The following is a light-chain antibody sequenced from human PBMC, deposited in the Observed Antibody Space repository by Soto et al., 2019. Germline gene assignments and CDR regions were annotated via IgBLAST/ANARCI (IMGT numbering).Light chain of an antibody. CDR2: DVS. J-gene: IGLJ2*01. Sequence: QSALTQPASVSGSPGQSITVSCTGTSSDVGGYNHVCWYQQHPGKAPKLMIYDVSNRPSGVSYRFSGSKSGNTASLTISGLQAEDEADYYCSSYTSSNTVIFGGGTKVTVL. CDR1: SSDVGGYNH. CDR3: SSYTSSNTVI. V-gene: IGLV2-14*01.